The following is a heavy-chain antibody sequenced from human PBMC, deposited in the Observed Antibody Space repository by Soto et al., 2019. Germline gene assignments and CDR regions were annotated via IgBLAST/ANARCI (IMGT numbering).Heavy chain of an antibody. J-gene: IGHJ4*02. Sequence: SETLSLTCTVSGGSISTYYWTWIRQSPGKGPEWIGYVYHSGTTNYNPSLESRVTMSLNTSKNQFSLKLSAVTTAATAVYFCPPRPRGGPYGGVLEYWGKGTLDTVSS. V-gene: IGHV4-59*03. D-gene: IGHD3-3*01. CDR3: PPRPRGGPYGGVLEY. CDR2: VYHSGTT. CDR1: GGSISTYY.